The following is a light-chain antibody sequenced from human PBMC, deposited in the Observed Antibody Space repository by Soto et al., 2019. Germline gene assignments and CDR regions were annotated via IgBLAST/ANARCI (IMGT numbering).Light chain of an antibody. CDR2: VDS. J-gene: IGKJ5*01. V-gene: IGKV2-28*01. CDR1: RSFLHSNGYNN. Sequence: AMSPSLLSMPVTPGEPASIFSRSSRSFLHSNGYNNLDCYLQKPGQSPRLLIYVDSNRASGVPDSFSGSESGTVFTLSISTLEAGDVGVYYCMQALLAPTPSGQGKQRE. CDR3: MQALLAPTP.